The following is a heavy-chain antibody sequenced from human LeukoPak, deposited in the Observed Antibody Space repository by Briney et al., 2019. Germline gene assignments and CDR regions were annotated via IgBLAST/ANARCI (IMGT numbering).Heavy chain of an antibody. V-gene: IGHV1-3*01. CDR2: INAGNGNT. D-gene: IGHD3-10*01. CDR1: GYTFTSYA. Sequence: ASVKVSCKASGYTFTSYAMHWVRQAPGQRLEWMGWINAGNGNTKYSQKFQGRVTITRDTSASTAYMELSSLRSEDTAVYYCASYHYYGSGSYLGDAFDIWGQGTMVTVSS. J-gene: IGHJ3*02. CDR3: ASYHYYGSGSYLGDAFDI.